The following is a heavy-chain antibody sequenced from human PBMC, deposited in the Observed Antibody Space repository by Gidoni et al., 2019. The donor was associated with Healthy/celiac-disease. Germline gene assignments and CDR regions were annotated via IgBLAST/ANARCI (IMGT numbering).Heavy chain of an antibody. D-gene: IGHD4-17*01. J-gene: IGHJ4*02. V-gene: IGHV3-48*01. CDR1: GFTFSSYS. CDR3: ARDSVDDYGDDGDLDY. CDR2: ISSSSSTI. Sequence: EVQLVESGGGLVQPGGSLRLSCAASGFTFSSYSMNWVRQAPGKGLEWVSYISSSSSTIYYADSVKGRFTISRDNAKNSLYLQMNSLRAEDTAVYYCARDSVDDYGDDGDLDYWGQGTLVTVSS.